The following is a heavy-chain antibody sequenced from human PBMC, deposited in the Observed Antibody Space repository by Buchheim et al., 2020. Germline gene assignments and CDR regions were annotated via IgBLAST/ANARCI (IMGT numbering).Heavy chain of an antibody. D-gene: IGHD2-8*01. CDR3: AKGVGYCTNGVCLPGDY. CDR1: GFTFCSYA. CDR2: ISGSGGST. Sequence: EVQLLESGGGLVQPGGSLRLSCAASGFTFCSYAMSWVRQAPGKGLEWVSAISGSGGSTYYADSVKGRFTISSANSKNTLYLQMNSLRAEDTAVYYCAKGVGYCTNGVCLPGDYWGQGTL. V-gene: IGHV3-23*01. J-gene: IGHJ4*02.